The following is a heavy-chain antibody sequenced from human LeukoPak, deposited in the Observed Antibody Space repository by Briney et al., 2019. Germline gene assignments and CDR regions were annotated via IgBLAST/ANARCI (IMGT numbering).Heavy chain of an antibody. V-gene: IGHV3-15*01. J-gene: IGHJ4*02. D-gene: IGHD3-22*01. CDR3: TTDLYYYDSSGYYSNYFDY. Sequence: GGSLRLSCAASGFTFSNAWMSWVRQAPGKGLEWVGRIKCKTDGGTTDYAAPVKGRFTISRDDSKNTLYLQMNSLKTEDTAVYYCTTDLYYYDSSGYYSNYFDYWGQGTLVTVSS. CDR1: GFTFSNAW. CDR2: IKCKTDGGTT.